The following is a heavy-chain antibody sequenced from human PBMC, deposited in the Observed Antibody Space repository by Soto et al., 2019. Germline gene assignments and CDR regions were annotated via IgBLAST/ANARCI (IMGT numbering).Heavy chain of an antibody. CDR3: ARRARPDFYYMDV. V-gene: IGHV3-64*01. CDR2: ISSNGVGT. D-gene: IGHD6-6*01. Sequence: EVQLAESGGGLAQPGGSLRLSCAASGFTLSGYAMDWVRQAPGKGLEYVSGISSNGVGTYYANSVQGRFTISRDNSKNTVYLQMFSLKPDDMAVYYCARRARPDFYYMDVWGKGTTVTVSS. J-gene: IGHJ6*03. CDR1: GFTLSGYA.